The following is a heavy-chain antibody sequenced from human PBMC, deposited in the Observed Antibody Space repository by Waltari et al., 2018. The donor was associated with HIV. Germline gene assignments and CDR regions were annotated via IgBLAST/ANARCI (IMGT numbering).Heavy chain of an antibody. V-gene: IGHV2-5*01. CDR2: IYWNGVK. D-gene: IGHD1-1*01. Sequence: QITLKEAGPTLVKPTQTLTLTCTFSGFSLTHAMSVSWFRQPPGKALQGLALIYWNGVKFYRPLLKNRCALATGASQDQEVLAMTNMDPGGSGTYYCARGVQGIPSLPGLSFWCCLDTWGQGSLVTVSS. CDR3: ARGVQGIPSLPGLSFWCCLDT. CDR1: GFSLTHAMS. J-gene: IGHJ5*02.